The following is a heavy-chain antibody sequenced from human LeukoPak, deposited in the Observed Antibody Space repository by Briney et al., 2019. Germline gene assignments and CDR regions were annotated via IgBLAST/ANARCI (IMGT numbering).Heavy chain of an antibody. D-gene: IGHD3-22*01. CDR3: ATISGTMIVVASDAFDI. J-gene: IGHJ3*02. V-gene: IGHV3-53*01. CDR1: GFTVSSNY. CDR2: IYSGGST. Sequence: GGSLRLSCAASGFTVSSNYMSWVRQAPGKGLEWVSVIYSGGSTYYADSVKGRFTISRDNSKNTLYLQMNSLRAEDTAVYYCATISGTMIVVASDAFDIWGQGTMVTVSS.